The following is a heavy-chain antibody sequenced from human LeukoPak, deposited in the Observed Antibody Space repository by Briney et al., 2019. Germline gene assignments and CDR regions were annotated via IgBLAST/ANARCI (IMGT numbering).Heavy chain of an antibody. V-gene: IGHV1-24*01. CDR3: ATMFYGDYYFDY. D-gene: IGHD4-17*01. J-gene: IGHJ4*02. Sequence: GASVKVSCKASGYTFTSYYMHWVRQAPGKGLEWMGGFDPEDGETIYAQKFQGRVTMTEDTSTDTAYMELSSLRSEDTAVYYCATMFYGDYYFDYWGQGTLVTVSS. CDR2: FDPEDGET. CDR1: GYTFTSYY.